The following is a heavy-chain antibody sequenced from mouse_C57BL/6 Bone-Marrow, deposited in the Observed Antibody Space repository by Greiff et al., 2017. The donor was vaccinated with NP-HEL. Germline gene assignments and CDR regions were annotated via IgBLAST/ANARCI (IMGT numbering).Heavy chain of an antibody. D-gene: IGHD2-3*01. V-gene: IGHV5-4*01. CDR1: GFTFSSYA. CDR3: AREGGGYYLT. CDR2: ISDGGSYT. J-gene: IGHJ3*01. Sequence: EVKLVESGGGLVKPGGSLKLSCAASGFTFSSYAMSWVRQTPEKRLEWVATISDGGSYTYYPDNVKGRFTMSRDNAKNNLYLQMSHLKSEDTAMYYCAREGGGYYLTGGQGTLVTVSA.